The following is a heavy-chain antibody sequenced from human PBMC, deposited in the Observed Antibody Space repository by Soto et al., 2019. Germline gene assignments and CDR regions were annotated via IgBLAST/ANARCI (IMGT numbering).Heavy chain of an antibody. CDR1: GGSISRSTYY. J-gene: IGHJ4*02. CDR2: IYYSGGT. Sequence: SETLSLTCTVSGGSISRSTYYWGWIRQPPGKGLEWIGSIYYSGGTYHNPSLKSRVTMSKDTSENQFSLRLASVTAADTAIYYCASQVVASRHFDYWGQGTLVTVSS. V-gene: IGHV4-39*01. D-gene: IGHD2-15*01. CDR3: ASQVVASRHFDY.